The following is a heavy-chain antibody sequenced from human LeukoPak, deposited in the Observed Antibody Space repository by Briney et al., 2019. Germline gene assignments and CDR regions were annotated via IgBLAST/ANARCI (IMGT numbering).Heavy chain of an antibody. CDR1: GGSFSGYY. J-gene: IGHJ4*02. V-gene: IGHV4-34*01. D-gene: IGHD4-17*01. Sequence: SETLSLTCTVSGGSFSGYYCTWIRQPPGNGLEWIGEINHSGSANYNPSLKSRVTILLDTSKNQFSLKLSSVTAADTAVYYCARGQGTVTTHWGQGTLVTVSS. CDR3: ARGQGTVTTH. CDR2: INHSGSA.